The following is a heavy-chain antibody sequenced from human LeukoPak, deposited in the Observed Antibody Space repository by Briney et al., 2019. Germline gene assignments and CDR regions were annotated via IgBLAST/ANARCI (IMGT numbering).Heavy chain of an antibody. D-gene: IGHD3-10*01. CDR2: IYYSGST. CDR1: GGSISSYY. CDR3: ARVTNLYGSGSYGMDV. V-gene: IGHV4-59*01. Sequence: SETLSLTCTVSGGSISSYYWSWIRQPPGKGLEWIGYIYYSGSTNYNPSLKSRVTISVDTSKNQFSLKLSSVTAADTAVYYCARVTNLYGSGSYGMDVWGQGTTVTVSS. J-gene: IGHJ6*02.